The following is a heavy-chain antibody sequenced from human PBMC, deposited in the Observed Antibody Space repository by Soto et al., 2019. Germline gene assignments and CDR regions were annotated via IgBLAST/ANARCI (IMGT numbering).Heavy chain of an antibody. CDR3: AKTRAYEQWPVLDY. J-gene: IGHJ4*02. V-gene: IGHV3-23*01. CDR1: GFTFSSYA. CDR2: ISGSGGST. Sequence: XGSLRLSCAAAGFTFSSYAMSWVRQAPGKGLEWVSAISGSGGSTYYADSVKGRFTISRDNSKNTLYLQMNSLRAEDTAVYYCAKTRAYEQWPVLDYWGQGTLVTVSS. D-gene: IGHD6-19*01.